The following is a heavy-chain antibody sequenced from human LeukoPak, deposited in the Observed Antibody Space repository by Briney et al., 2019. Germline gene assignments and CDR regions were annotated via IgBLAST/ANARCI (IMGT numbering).Heavy chain of an antibody. V-gene: IGHV3-30*04. J-gene: IGHJ4*02. CDR2: ISYDGSNK. D-gene: IGHD1-26*01. CDR3: ATSGNYYLKY. CDR1: GFTFSSYA. Sequence: GGSLRLSCAASGFTFSSYAMHWVRQAAGKGLEWVAVISYDGSNKYYADSVKGRFTISRDNSKNTLYLQMNSLRAEDTAVYYCATSGNYYLKYWGQGTLVTVSS.